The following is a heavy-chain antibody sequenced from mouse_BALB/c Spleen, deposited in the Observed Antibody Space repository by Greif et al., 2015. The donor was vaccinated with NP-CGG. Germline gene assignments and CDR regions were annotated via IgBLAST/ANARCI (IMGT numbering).Heavy chain of an antibody. J-gene: IGHJ2*01. CDR3: ARYRYDGYYFDY. Sequence: EVKVVDSGGGLVKPGGSLKLSCAASGFGGGRSALSWVRQTPEKRLEWVASISSGGSPSSPDSVTGRFTISRDNARNILYLRMSSLRSEDTAMYYCARYRYDGYYFDYWGQGTTLTVSS. CDR2: ISSGGSP. CDR1: GFGGGRSA. V-gene: IGHV5-6-5*01. D-gene: IGHD2-14*01.